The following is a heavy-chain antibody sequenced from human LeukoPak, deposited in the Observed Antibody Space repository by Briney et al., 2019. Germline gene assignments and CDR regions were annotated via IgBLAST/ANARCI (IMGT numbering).Heavy chain of an antibody. CDR2: INPNSGGT. Sequence: ASVKVSCKASGYTFTGYYMHWVRQAPGQGLEWMGWINPNSGGTNYAQKLQGRVTMTRDTSISTGYMDLSRLRSDDTAVYYCARVPAGGIVGIWGQGTVVTVSS. D-gene: IGHD1-26*01. V-gene: IGHV1-2*02. CDR3: ARVPAGGIVGI. J-gene: IGHJ3*02. CDR1: GYTFTGYY.